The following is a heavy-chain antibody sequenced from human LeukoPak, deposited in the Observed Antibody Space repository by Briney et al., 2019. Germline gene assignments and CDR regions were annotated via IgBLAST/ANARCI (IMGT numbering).Heavy chain of an antibody. D-gene: IGHD1-26*01. CDR3: AKDKYSLYYFDY. V-gene: IGHV3-43*02. Sequence: GGSLRLSCAASGFTFDDYAMHWVRQAPGKGLEWVSLVSGDGGSTYYADSVKGRFTISRDNSKNSLYLQMNSLRTEDTALYYCAKDKYSLYYFDYWGQGTLVTVSS. CDR2: VSGDGGST. J-gene: IGHJ4*02. CDR1: GFTFDDYA.